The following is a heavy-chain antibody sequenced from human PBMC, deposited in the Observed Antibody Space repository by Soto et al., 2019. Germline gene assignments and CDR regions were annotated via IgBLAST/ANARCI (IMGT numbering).Heavy chain of an antibody. CDR2: ISSNGGST. CDR1: GFTFSRYA. V-gene: IGHV3-64*01. Sequence: PGGSLRLSCAASGFTFSRYAMHWVRQAPGKGLEYVSAISSNGGSTYYANSVKGRFTISRDNSKNTLYLQMGSLRAEDMAVYCCARDVLRYFDWLSPYYGMDVWGRGTTVTVSS. D-gene: IGHD3-9*01. J-gene: IGHJ6*02. CDR3: ARDVLRYFDWLSPYYGMDV.